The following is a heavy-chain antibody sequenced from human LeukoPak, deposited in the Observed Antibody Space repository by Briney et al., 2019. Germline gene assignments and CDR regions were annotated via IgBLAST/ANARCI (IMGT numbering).Heavy chain of an antibody. CDR2: THTSGST. Sequence: SQTLSLTCTVSGVSITSDYYYWSWIRQPAGKGLEWIGRTHTSGSTNYNPSLRSRLTVSVDTSKNQFSLKLSSVTAADTAVYYCARGKVVAGTPGQNSWDYWGQGTLVTVSS. CDR1: GVSITSDYYY. CDR3: ARGKVVAGTPGQNSWDY. J-gene: IGHJ4*02. D-gene: IGHD6-19*01. V-gene: IGHV4-61*02.